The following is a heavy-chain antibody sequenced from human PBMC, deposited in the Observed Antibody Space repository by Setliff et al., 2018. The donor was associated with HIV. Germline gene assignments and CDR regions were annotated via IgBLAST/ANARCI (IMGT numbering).Heavy chain of an antibody. CDR2: IYHSGRT. J-gene: IGHJ5*02. Sequence: PSETLSLTCAVSGYSISSGYYWGWIRQPPGKGLEWIGTIYHSGRTYSNPSLKSRVTISVDKSKNQFSLKLRSVAAVDTAVYYCASEKATIPNWFDPWGQGTLVTVSS. CDR3: ASEKATIPNWFDP. D-gene: IGHD5-12*01. CDR1: GYSISSGYY. V-gene: IGHV4-38-2*01.